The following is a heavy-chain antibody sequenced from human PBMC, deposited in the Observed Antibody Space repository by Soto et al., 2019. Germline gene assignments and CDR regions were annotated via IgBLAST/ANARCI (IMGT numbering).Heavy chain of an antibody. D-gene: IGHD3-22*01. CDR3: ARWVGGSMYDNSGKYDS. V-gene: IGHV3-30*03. Sequence: QVQLVESGRGVVQPGRSLRLTCAASGFTFSSNGMHWVRQAPGKGLEWVALVAYDGSKTYYGDSVRGRFTISRDNSENTLYLQMYSLRAEDTAVYYCARWVGGSMYDNSGKYDSWGQGTLVTVSS. J-gene: IGHJ5*01. CDR1: GFTFSSNG. CDR2: VAYDGSKT.